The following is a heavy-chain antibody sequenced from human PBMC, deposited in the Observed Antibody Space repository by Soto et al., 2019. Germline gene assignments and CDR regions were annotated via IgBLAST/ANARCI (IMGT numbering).Heavy chain of an antibody. Sequence: QLQLQESGPGLVKPSETLSLTCTVSGGSISSSSHYWGWIRQPPGKGLEWIGSIYYTGSTYYNPSLKSRVTISVDTSKNQFSLKLSSVTAADTALYYCARQYQSIAAPLDYWGQGTLVTVSS. CDR1: GGSISSSSHY. V-gene: IGHV4-39*01. CDR3: ARQYQSIAAPLDY. D-gene: IGHD6-6*01. CDR2: IYYTGST. J-gene: IGHJ4*02.